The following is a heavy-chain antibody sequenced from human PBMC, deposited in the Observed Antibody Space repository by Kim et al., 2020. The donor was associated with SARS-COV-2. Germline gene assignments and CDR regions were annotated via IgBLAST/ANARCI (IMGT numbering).Heavy chain of an antibody. Sequence: DPGKGRFTISRHNSKNTLYLQMNSLGAEDTAVYYCAREGGSYFGGSAFDIWGQGTMVTVSS. V-gene: IGHV3-53*04. D-gene: IGHD1-26*01. CDR3: AREGGSYFGGSAFDI. J-gene: IGHJ3*02.